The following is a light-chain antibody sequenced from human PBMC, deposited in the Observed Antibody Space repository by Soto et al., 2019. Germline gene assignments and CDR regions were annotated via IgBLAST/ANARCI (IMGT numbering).Light chain of an antibody. CDR2: GAS. J-gene: IGKJ1*01. V-gene: IGKV3-20*01. CDR3: QQYVSSVT. Sequence: EIVLTQSPGSLSLSPGERATLSCRASQSVDSSFFAWYQQKHGQAPRLLIYGASNRATGIPDRFSGRGSGTDFTLTITRLEPEDFAVYHCQQYVSSVTFGQGTKVEIK. CDR1: QSVDSSF.